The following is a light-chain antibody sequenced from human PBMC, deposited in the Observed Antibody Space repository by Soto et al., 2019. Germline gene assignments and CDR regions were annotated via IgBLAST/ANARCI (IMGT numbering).Light chain of an antibody. CDR3: QQSYSTPRT. CDR1: QSISSY. J-gene: IGKJ2*01. CDR2: ATS. V-gene: IGKV1-39*01. Sequence: DIQMTQSPSSLSASVGDRVTITCRASQSISSYLNWYQQKPGKAPKLLIYATSNLQSGVPSRFSGSGSGTDVTLTISSLQPEDFATYYCQQSYSTPRTFGQGTKLEIK.